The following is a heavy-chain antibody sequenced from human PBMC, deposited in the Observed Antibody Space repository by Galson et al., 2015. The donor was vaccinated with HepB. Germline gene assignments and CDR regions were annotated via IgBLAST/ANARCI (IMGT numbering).Heavy chain of an antibody. Sequence: SVKVSCKASGGTFSSYAVSWVRQAPGQGLEWMGGFIPIFGTPYYERKFQGRVTITADASMSTVYMELSSLRSEDTAIYYCARAVRGDGYSYYYYGMDVWGQGTTVTVSS. V-gene: IGHV1-69*13. CDR1: GGTFSSYA. CDR2: FIPIFGTP. J-gene: IGHJ6*02. CDR3: ARAVRGDGYSYYYYGMDV. D-gene: IGHD5-24*01.